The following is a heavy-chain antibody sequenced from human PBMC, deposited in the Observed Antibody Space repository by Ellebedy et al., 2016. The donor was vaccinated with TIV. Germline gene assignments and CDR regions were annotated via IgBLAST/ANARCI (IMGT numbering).Heavy chain of an antibody. CDR1: GGFFSGYY. J-gene: IGHJ4*02. CDR3: ARGRSIAARPTFDY. CDR2: INHSGST. D-gene: IGHD6-6*01. V-gene: IGHV4-34*01. Sequence: SETLSLTXAVYGGFFSGYYWSWIRQPPGKGLEWIGEINHSGSTNYNPSLKSRVTISVDTSKNQFSLKLSSVTAADTAVYYCARGRSIAARPTFDYWGQGTLVTVSS.